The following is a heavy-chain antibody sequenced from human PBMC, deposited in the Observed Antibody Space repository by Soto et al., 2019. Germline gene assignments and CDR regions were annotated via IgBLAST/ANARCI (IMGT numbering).Heavy chain of an antibody. Sequence: EVQLLESGGGLVQPGGSLRLSCAASGFTFSSYAMSWVRQAPGKGLEWVSAISGSGGSTYYADSVKGRFTISRDNSKNTLYLQMNRLRAEDTAVYYCAKSIVVVPQLLTHWGQGTLVTVSS. CDR2: ISGSGGST. CDR3: AKSIVVVPQLLTH. CDR1: GFTFSSYA. V-gene: IGHV3-23*01. J-gene: IGHJ4*02. D-gene: IGHD2-2*01.